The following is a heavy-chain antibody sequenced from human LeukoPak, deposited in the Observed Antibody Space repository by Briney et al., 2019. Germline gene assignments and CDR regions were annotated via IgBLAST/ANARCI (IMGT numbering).Heavy chain of an antibody. D-gene: IGHD1-26*01. Sequence: GGSLRLSCAASGFTFSSYAMSWVRQAPGKGLEWVSAISGSGGSTYYADSVKGRFTISRDNSKNTLYLQMNSLRAEDTAVYYCTTDRVGTTTPGYYGLDVWGQGTTVTVSS. J-gene: IGHJ6*02. CDR1: GFTFSSYA. CDR2: ISGSGGST. V-gene: IGHV3-23*01. CDR3: TTDRVGTTTPGYYGLDV.